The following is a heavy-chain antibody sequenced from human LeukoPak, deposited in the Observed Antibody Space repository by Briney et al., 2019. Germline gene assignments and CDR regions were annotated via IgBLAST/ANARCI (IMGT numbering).Heavy chain of an antibody. V-gene: IGHV4-34*01. Sequence: SETLSLTCAVYGGSFSRYYWSWIRQPPGKGLEWIGEINHSGNTNYIPSLKSRVTISVDTSKNQFSLKLSSVTAADTAVYYCARDEAVAGTRVNYWGQGTLVTVSS. CDR1: GGSFSRYY. J-gene: IGHJ4*02. D-gene: IGHD6-19*01. CDR2: INHSGNT. CDR3: ARDEAVAGTRVNY.